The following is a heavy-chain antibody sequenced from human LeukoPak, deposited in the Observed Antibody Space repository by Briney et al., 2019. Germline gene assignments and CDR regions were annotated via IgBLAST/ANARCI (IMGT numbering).Heavy chain of an antibody. CDR1: GLTYNSYW. CDR2: INQDGSKS. CDR3: ARLKSEWQGDYFDY. J-gene: IGHJ4*02. D-gene: IGHD3-3*01. Sequence: GGSLRLSCAASGLTYNSYWMSWVRQAPGKGLQWVAHINQDGSKSNYVDSVKGRFTISRDNAKNSLYLQMSSLRAEDTAVYYCARLKSEWQGDYFDYWGQGTLVTASS. V-gene: IGHV3-7*01.